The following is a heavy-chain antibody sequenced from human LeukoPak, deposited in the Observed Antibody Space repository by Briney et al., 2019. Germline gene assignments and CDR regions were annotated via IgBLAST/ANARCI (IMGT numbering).Heavy chain of an antibody. Sequence: GGSLRLSCAASGFTFDDYAMHWVRQAPGKGLEWVSGISWNSGSIGYADSVKGRFTISRDNSKNTLYLQMNSLRAEDTAVYYCARDEHSSSSWGKLDYWGQGTLVTVSS. CDR2: ISWNSGSI. J-gene: IGHJ4*02. CDR3: ARDEHSSSSWGKLDY. CDR1: GFTFDDYA. D-gene: IGHD6-13*01. V-gene: IGHV3-9*01.